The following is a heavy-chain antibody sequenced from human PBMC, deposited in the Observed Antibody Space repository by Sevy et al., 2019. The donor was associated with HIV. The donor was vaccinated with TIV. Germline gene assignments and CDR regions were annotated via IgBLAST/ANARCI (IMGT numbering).Heavy chain of an antibody. D-gene: IGHD6-6*01. CDR1: GLIFSHYG. V-gene: IGHV3-30*02. J-gene: IGHJ4*02. CDR3: AKSSIGSRMRLVDY. Sequence: GGSLRLSCAASGLIFSHYGMHWVRQAPGKGLEWVAFISFDGSNKYYVDSVKGRFTISRDTSKNTLYLQMNSLRAEDTAVYYCAKSSIGSRMRLVDYWGQGTLVTVSS. CDR2: ISFDGSNK.